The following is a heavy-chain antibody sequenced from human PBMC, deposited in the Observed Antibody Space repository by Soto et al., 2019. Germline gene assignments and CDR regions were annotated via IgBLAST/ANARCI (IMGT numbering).Heavy chain of an antibody. D-gene: IGHD1-1*01. CDR2: FSGGGGGT. J-gene: IGHJ4*02. CDR3: GMLNGFGDH. CDR1: GFTLSDYG. V-gene: IGHV3-23*01. Sequence: EVQRLDSGGGLVQPGGSLRLSCAVSGFTLSDYGVTWVRQAPGKGLEGVSGFSGGGGGTFYADSVKGRFTISRDDSKNTAYLQMNGLGVEDTSVYYCGMLNGFGDHWGQGTLVTVSS.